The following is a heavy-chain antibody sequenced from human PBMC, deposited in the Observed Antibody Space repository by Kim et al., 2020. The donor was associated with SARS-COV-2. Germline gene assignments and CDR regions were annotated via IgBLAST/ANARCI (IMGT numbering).Heavy chain of an antibody. CDR3: ARVLGSGSYYHLDY. J-gene: IGHJ4*02. D-gene: IGHD3-10*01. V-gene: IGHV4-59*01. Sequence: NPSLKSRVPISVDTSKNQFSLKLSSGTAADTAVYYCARVLGSGSYYHLDYWGQGTLVTVSS.